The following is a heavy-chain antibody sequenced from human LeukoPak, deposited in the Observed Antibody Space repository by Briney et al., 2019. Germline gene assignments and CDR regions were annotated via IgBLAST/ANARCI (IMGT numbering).Heavy chain of an antibody. D-gene: IGHD3-22*01. CDR3: ARDSLTMTHSVAFDI. J-gene: IGHJ3*02. CDR1: GFTFSSYG. V-gene: IGHV3-33*01. Sequence: PGGSLRLSCAASGFTFSSYGMHWVRQAPGKGLEWVAVIWYDGSNKYYADSVKGRFTISRDNSKNTLYLQMNSLRAEDTAVYYCARDSLTMTHSVAFDIWGQGTMVTVSS. CDR2: IWYDGSNK.